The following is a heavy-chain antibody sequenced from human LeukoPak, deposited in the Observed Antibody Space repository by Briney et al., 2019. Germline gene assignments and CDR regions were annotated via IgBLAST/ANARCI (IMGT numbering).Heavy chain of an antibody. V-gene: IGHV1-69*04. D-gene: IGHD5-18*01. CDR1: GGTFSSYT. CDR3: ARDPPITAMATD. J-gene: IGHJ4*02. Sequence: GASVKVSCKASGGTFSSYTISWVRQAPGQGLEWMGRIIPILGIANYAQKFQGRVTITADKSTSTAYMELSSLRSEDTAVYYCARDPPITAMATDWGQGTLVTVSS. CDR2: IIPILGIA.